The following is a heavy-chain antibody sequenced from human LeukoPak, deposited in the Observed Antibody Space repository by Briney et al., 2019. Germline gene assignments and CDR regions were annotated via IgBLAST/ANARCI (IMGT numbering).Heavy chain of an antibody. V-gene: IGHV3-23*01. CDR2: IRGSGGST. CDR3: AKDLYADYLVDY. J-gene: IGHJ4*02. D-gene: IGHD4-17*01. CDR1: GFTFSSYA. Sequence: HAGGSLRLSCAASGFTFSSYAMNWVRLAQGKGLEWVSDIRGSGGSTYYADSVKGRFTISRDNSKNTLYLQMNSLRAEDTAVYYCAKDLYADYLVDYWGQETLVTVSS.